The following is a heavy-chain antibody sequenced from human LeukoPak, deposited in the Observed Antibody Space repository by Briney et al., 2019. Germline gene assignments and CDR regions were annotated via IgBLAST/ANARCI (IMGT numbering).Heavy chain of an antibody. D-gene: IGHD1-7*01. V-gene: IGHV3-11*01. CDR1: GFIFSDYY. Sequence: PGGSLRLSCAASGFIFSDYYMGWIRQAPGKGLGWVSYISGSGSTIFYADSVKGRFTISRDNAKNSMHLQMNSLRAEDTAVYYCGRDFGLSGTKRSFDIWGQGTMVTVSS. CDR2: ISGSGSTI. J-gene: IGHJ3*02. CDR3: GRDFGLSGTKRSFDI.